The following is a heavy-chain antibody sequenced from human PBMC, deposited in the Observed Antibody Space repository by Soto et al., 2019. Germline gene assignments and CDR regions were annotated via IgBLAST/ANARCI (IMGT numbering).Heavy chain of an antibody. CDR1: GGSIISYY. D-gene: IGHD3-10*01. CDR2: IYYSGST. CDR3: ARFRQYGSGSYYDY. Sequence: PSGTLSLTCIVFGGSIISYYWSWIRQPPGKGLEWIGYIYYSGSTNYNPSLKSRVTISVDTSRNQFSLKLSSVTAADTAVYYCARFRQYGSGSYYDYWGQGTLVTV. V-gene: IGHV4-59*07. J-gene: IGHJ4*02.